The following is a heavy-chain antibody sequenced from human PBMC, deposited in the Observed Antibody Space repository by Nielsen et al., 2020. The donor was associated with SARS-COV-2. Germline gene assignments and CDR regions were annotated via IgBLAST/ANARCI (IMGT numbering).Heavy chain of an antibody. Sequence: SETLSLTCTVSGYSISSGYYWGWIRQPPGKGLEWIGSIYHSGSTYYNPSLKSRVTISVDTSKNQFSLTLTSVTAADTAVYYCARGGLAPNSWGQGTLVTVSS. CDR2: IYHSGST. CDR1: GYSISSGYY. CDR3: ARGGLAPNS. J-gene: IGHJ4*02. V-gene: IGHV4-38-2*02. D-gene: IGHD3/OR15-3a*01.